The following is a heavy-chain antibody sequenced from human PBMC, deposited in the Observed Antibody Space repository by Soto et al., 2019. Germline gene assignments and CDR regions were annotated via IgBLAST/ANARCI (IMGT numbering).Heavy chain of an antibody. V-gene: IGHV2-70*04. CDR2: IDWDDYK. D-gene: IGHD6-13*01. J-gene: IGHJ4*02. CDR3: ARSAHSNSWSFDS. CDR1: GFSLSTGAMR. Sequence: SGPTLVNPTQTLKLTCTFSGFSLSTGAMRVNWIRQPPGKALEWLARIDWDDYKFYSTSLKTRLTISKDTSKNGVVLTMTNMGPVDTGTYYGARSAHSNSWSFDSWGQGTLVTVSS.